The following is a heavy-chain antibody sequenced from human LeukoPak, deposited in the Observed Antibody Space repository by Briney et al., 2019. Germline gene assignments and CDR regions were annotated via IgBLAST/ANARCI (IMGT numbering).Heavy chain of an antibody. D-gene: IGHD6-6*01. CDR1: GGSISSYY. V-gene: IGHV4-59*01. CDR2: IYYSGST. J-gene: IGHJ5*02. CDR3: ARRVAARPTGVGWFDP. Sequence: PSETLSLTCTVSGGSISSYYWSWIRQPPGKGLEWIGYIYYSGSTNYNPSLKSRVTISVDTSKNQFSLKLSSVTAADTAVYYCARRVAARPTGVGWFDPWGQGTLVTVSS.